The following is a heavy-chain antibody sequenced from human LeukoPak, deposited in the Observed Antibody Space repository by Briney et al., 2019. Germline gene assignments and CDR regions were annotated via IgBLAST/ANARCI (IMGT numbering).Heavy chain of an antibody. J-gene: IGHJ3*02. V-gene: IGHV3-21*01. CDR3: ARGPASRRDFWSGYLGDAFDI. D-gene: IGHD3-3*01. CDR2: ISSSSSYI. Sequence: GGSLRLYCAASGFTFSSYSMNWVRQAPGKGLEWVSSISSSSSYIYYADSVKGRFTISRDNAKNSLYLQMNSLRAEDTAVYYCARGPASRRDFWSGYLGDAFDIWGQGTMVTVSS. CDR1: GFTFSSYS.